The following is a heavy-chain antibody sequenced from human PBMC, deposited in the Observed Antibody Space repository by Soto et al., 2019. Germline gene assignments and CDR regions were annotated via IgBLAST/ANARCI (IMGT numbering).Heavy chain of an antibody. CDR2: ISAYNGNT. Sequence: QVQLVQSGAEVKKPGASVKVSCKASGYTFTSYGISWVRQAPGQGLEWMGWISAYNGNTNSAQKLQGRVTMTTDTATRTAYMELRSLRSDDTAVYYCARDIIWGIAARRGVWFDPWVQGTLVTVSS. CDR1: GYTFTSYG. CDR3: ARDIIWGIAARRGVWFDP. D-gene: IGHD6-6*01. V-gene: IGHV1-18*01. J-gene: IGHJ5*02.